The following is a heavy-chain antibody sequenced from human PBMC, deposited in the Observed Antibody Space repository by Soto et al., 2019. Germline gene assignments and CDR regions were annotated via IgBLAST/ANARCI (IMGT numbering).Heavy chain of an antibody. CDR2: INAGNGNT. Sequence: ASVKVSCKASGYTFTSYAMHWVRQAPGQRLEWMGWINAGNGNTKYSQKFQGRVTITRDTSASTAYMELSSLRSEDTAVFYCAIPDNPNIDPGRDFFDYWGQGTLVTVS. CDR1: GYTFTSYA. CDR3: AIPDNPNIDPGRDFFDY. J-gene: IGHJ4*02. D-gene: IGHD1-26*01. V-gene: IGHV1-3*01.